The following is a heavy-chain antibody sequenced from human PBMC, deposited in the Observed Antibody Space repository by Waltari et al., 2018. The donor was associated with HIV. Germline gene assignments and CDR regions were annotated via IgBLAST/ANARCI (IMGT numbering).Heavy chain of an antibody. CDR1: GFTF. CDR2: IKEDGGDK. J-gene: IGHJ6*03. V-gene: IGHV3-7*01. Sequence: EVQLVESGGGFIQPGGSLRLSCAASGFTFMSWVRQAPGKGLEWVAKIKEDGGDKYYVDSVKGRFTISRDNAKNSLYLQMNSLRAEDTAVYYCAREPDFSYYIDFRGKGTTVTVS. CDR3: AREPDFSYYIDF.